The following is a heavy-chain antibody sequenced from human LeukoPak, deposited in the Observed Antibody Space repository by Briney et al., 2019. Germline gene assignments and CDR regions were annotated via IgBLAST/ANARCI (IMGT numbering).Heavy chain of an antibody. Sequence: GRSLRLSCAASGFTFSSYGMHWVRQAPGKGLEWVAVISYDGSNKYYADSVKGRFTISRDNSKNTLYLQMNSLRAEDTAVYYCAKGIAVAGNRRVRPWGQGTLVNGSS. CDR3: AKGIAVAGNRRVRP. D-gene: IGHD6-19*01. CDR2: ISYDGSNK. CDR1: GFTFSSYG. J-gene: IGHJ5*02. V-gene: IGHV3-30*18.